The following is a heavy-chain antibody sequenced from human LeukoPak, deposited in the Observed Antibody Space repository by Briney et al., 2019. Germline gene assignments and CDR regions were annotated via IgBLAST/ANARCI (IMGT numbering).Heavy chain of an antibody. CDR1: GFAFSSYS. V-gene: IGHV3-48*01. D-gene: IGHD1-1*01. CDR3: TTALYDWNDVNY. Sequence: GGSLRLSCAASGFAFSSYSMNWVRQAPGKGLEWVSYISSSSSTIYYADSVKGRFTISRDDSKNTLYLQMNSLKTEDTAVYYCTTALYDWNDVNYWGQGTLVTVSS. J-gene: IGHJ4*02. CDR2: ISSSSSTI.